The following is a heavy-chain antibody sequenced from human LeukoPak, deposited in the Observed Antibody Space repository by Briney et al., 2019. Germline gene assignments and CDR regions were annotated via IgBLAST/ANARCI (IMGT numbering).Heavy chain of an antibody. Sequence: GGSLRLSCAASGFTFSIYAMSWVRQAPGKGLEWVSTISGRDTNTYYADSVEGRFTISRDNSKHTLYLQMNSLRGEDTAVYYCAKDDGGDYVGLDYWGQGTLVTVSS. V-gene: IGHV3-23*01. CDR3: AKDDGGDYVGLDY. CDR1: GFTFSIYA. CDR2: ISGRDTNT. D-gene: IGHD4-17*01. J-gene: IGHJ4*02.